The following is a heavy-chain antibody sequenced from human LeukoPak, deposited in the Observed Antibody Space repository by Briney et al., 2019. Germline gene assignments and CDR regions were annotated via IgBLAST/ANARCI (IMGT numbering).Heavy chain of an antibody. Sequence: GGTLRLSCAASGFTFSSYSMNWVRQAPGKGLEWVSSISSSSSYIYYADSVKGRFTISRDNAKNSLYLQMNSLRAEDTAVYYCARVVAVAGTAWGQGTLVTVSS. CDR3: ARVVAVAGTA. V-gene: IGHV3-21*01. D-gene: IGHD6-19*01. CDR1: GFTFSSYS. J-gene: IGHJ5*02. CDR2: ISSSSSYI.